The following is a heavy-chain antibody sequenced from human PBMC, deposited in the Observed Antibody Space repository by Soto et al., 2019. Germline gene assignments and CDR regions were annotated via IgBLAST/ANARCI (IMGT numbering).Heavy chain of an antibody. D-gene: IGHD1-26*01. CDR1: GGSISSHY. CDR3: ARDGREASGMDV. J-gene: IGHJ6*02. V-gene: IGHV4-59*11. Sequence: SETLSLTXTVSGGSISSHYWSWVRQAPGKGLEWIGHIYYRGSTSYNPSLRSRSTISVDTSNNQFSLKLNSVTTADTAVYYCARDGREASGMDVWGQGTKVTVYS. CDR2: IYYRGST.